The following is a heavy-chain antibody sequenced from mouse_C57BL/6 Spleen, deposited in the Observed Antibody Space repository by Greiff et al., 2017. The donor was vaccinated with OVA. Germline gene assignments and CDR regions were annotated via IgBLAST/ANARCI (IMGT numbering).Heavy chain of an antibody. V-gene: IGHV1-82*01. Sequence: QVQLKQSGPELVKPGASVKISCKASGYAFSSSWMNWVKQRPGKGLEWIGRIYPGDGDTNYNGKFKGKATLTADKSSSTAYMQLSSLTSEDSAVYCCARSSDWYFDVWGTGTTVTVSS. CDR1: GYAFSSSW. CDR3: ARSSDWYFDV. CDR2: IYPGDGDT. J-gene: IGHJ1*03.